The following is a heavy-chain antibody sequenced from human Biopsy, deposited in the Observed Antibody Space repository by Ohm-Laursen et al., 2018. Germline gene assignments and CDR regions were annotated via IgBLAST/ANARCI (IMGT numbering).Heavy chain of an antibody. CDR3: ATFRASWDTTQGGDY. Sequence: SETLSLTWTVSGGSISGYHWSWIRKSPGKGLEWLAYISYTGGITSNPSLNGRATMSLDTSKNHFSLRLISVTVADPAVYFCATFRASWDTTQGGDYWGQGTLVTVSS. J-gene: IGHJ4*02. CDR2: ISYTGGI. V-gene: IGHV4-59*12. D-gene: IGHD1-26*01. CDR1: GGSISGYH.